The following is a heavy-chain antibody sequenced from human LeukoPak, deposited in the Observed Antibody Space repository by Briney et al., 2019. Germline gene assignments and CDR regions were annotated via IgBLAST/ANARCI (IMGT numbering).Heavy chain of an antibody. J-gene: IGHJ3*02. CDR1: GFTFSSYA. CDR3: AKPRGFDSTGNDAFDI. V-gene: IGHV3-23*01. CDR2: VTITGGTT. D-gene: IGHD3-22*01. Sequence: GGSLRLSCAASGFTFSSYAMSWVRQAPGKGLEWVSVVTITGGTTYYADSVKGRFTISRDNSKNTLYLQMNSLRAEDTAVYYCAKPRGFDSTGNDAFDIWGQGTMVTVSS.